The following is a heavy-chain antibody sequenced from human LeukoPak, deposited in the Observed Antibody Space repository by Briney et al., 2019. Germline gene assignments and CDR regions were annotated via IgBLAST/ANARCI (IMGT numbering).Heavy chain of an antibody. CDR3: ARGRGYGSGSYYTDY. CDR1: GGSFSGYY. V-gene: IGHV4-34*01. CDR2: INHSGST. J-gene: IGHJ4*02. D-gene: IGHD3-10*01. Sequence: PSETLSLTCAVYGGSFSGYYWSWLRQPPGKGLEWIGEINHSGSTNYNPSLKSRVTISVDTSKNQFSLKLSSVTAADTAVYYCARGRGYGSGSYYTDYWGQGTLVTVSS.